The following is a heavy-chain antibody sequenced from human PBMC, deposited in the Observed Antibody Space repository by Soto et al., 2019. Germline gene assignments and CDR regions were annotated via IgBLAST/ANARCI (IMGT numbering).Heavy chain of an antibody. CDR2: IKQDGSEK. CDR1: GFTFSSYW. D-gene: IGHD2-2*01. J-gene: IGHJ5*02. Sequence: PGGSLSLSCAASGFTFSSYWMSWVRQAPGKGLEWVANIKQDGSEKYYVASVKGRFTISRDNAKNSVYLQMNSLRAEDTAVYYCAREVDNWFDPWGQGTLVTVSS. V-gene: IGHV3-7*01. CDR3: AREVDNWFDP.